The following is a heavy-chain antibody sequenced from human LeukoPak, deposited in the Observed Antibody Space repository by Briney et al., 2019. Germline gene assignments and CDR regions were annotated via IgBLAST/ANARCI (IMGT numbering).Heavy chain of an antibody. Sequence: ASVKVSCKASGYTFTGYYMHWVRQAPGQGLEWMGWINPNSGGTNYAQKFQGRVTMTRDTSISTAYMELSSLRSEDTAVYYCARGELTGRFGVVIDWGQGTLVTVSS. J-gene: IGHJ4*02. CDR3: ARGELTGRFGVVID. CDR1: GYTFTGYY. D-gene: IGHD3-3*01. V-gene: IGHV1-2*02. CDR2: INPNSGGT.